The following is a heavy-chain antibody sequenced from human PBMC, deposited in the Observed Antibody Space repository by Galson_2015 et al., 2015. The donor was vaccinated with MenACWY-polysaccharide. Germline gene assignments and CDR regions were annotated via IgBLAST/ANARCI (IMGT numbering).Heavy chain of an antibody. D-gene: IGHD3-16*01. CDR1: GFTFSSYA. Sequence: SLRLSCAASGFTFSSYAMSWVRQAPGKGLEWVSGISGSGGRTYYADSVKGRFTISRDNSKNTLYLQMNSLRAEDTVVYYCAGGEGYYYYGMDVWGQGTTVTISS. V-gene: IGHV3-23*01. CDR2: ISGSGGRT. CDR3: AGGEGYYYYGMDV. J-gene: IGHJ6*02.